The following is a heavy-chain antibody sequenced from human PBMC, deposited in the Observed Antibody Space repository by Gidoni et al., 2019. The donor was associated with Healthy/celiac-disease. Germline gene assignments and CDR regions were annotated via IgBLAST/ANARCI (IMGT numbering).Heavy chain of an antibody. J-gene: IGHJ6*03. Sequence: EAKKPGSSVKVSFKASGRTFSSYAISWVRQAPGQGLEWMGGIIPIFGTANYAQKFQGRVTITADKSTSTAYMELSSLRSEDTAVYYCARVGVGATRYYYYYMDVWGKGTTVTVSS. CDR1: GRTFSSYA. CDR2: IIPIFGTA. D-gene: IGHD1-26*01. CDR3: ARVGVGATRYYYYYMDV. V-gene: IGHV1-69*06.